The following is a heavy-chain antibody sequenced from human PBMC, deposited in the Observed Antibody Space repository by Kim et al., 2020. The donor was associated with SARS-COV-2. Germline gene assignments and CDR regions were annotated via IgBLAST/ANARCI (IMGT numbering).Heavy chain of an antibody. J-gene: IGHJ6*02. Sequence: SETLSLTCTVSGGSISSSSYYWGWIRQPPGKGLEWIGSIYYSGSTYYNPSLKSRVTISVDTSKNQFSLKLSSVTAADTAVYYCARHLGGFGEYLEYYYYGMDVWGQGTTVTVSS. CDR2: IYYSGST. D-gene: IGHD3-10*01. CDR3: ARHLGGFGEYLEYYYYGMDV. CDR1: GGSISSSSYY. V-gene: IGHV4-39*01.